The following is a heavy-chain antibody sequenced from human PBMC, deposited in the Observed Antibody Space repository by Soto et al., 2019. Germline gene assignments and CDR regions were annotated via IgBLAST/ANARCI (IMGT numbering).Heavy chain of an antibody. CDR1: VYTFTSYG. CDR3: ARDRLLRDGHNWFDP. D-gene: IGHD2-15*01. V-gene: IGHV1-18*01. CDR2: ISAYNGNT. J-gene: IGHJ5*02. Sequence: ASVTVSCKASVYTFTSYGISWVRQAPEQGLEWMGWISAYNGNTNYAQKLQGRVTMTTDTSTSTAYMELRSLRSDDTAVYYCARDRLLRDGHNWFDPWGQGTLVTVSS.